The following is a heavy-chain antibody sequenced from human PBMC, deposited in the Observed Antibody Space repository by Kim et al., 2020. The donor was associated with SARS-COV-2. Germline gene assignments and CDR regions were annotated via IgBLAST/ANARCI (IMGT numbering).Heavy chain of an antibody. V-gene: IGHV1-24*01. Sequence: ASVKVSCKGSGYTLTELSMHWVRQAPGKGLEWMGGFDPEDGETIYAQKFQGRVTMTEDTSTDTAYMELSSLRSEDTAVYYCAAGIAVAGTPDIYYYYYGMDVWGQGTTVTVSS. CDR2: FDPEDGET. CDR3: AAGIAVAGTPDIYYYYYGMDV. D-gene: IGHD6-19*01. CDR1: GYTLTELS. J-gene: IGHJ6*02.